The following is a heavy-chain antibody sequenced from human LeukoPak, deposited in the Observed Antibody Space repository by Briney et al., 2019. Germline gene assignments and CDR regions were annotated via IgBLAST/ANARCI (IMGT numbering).Heavy chain of an antibody. J-gene: IGHJ6*02. V-gene: IGHV1-18*01. CDR3: AREPRNRYCSSTSCYPNYYYYGMDV. Sequence: VASVKVSCKASGYTFTSYGISWVRQAPGQGLEWMGWISAYNGNTNYAQKLQGRVTMTTDTSTSTAYMELRSLRSDDTAVYYCAREPRNRYCSSTSCYPNYYYYGMDVWGQGTTVTVSS. D-gene: IGHD2-2*01. CDR1: GYTFTSYG. CDR2: ISAYNGNT.